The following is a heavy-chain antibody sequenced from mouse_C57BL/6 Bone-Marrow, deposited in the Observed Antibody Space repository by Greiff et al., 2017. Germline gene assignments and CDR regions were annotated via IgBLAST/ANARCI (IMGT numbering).Heavy chain of an antibody. V-gene: IGHV1-15*01. D-gene: IGHD2-4*01. CDR2: IAPGTGGT. Sequence: QVQLKESGAELVRPGASVTLSCKASGYTFTDYTMPWVQQTPVHGLEWIGAIAPGTGGTSYNPKFKGQVTLTADNSSSTLYMELRRLTSEDSAVCYRTRRDDYALDYWGQGTSVTVSS. CDR3: TRRDDYALDY. J-gene: IGHJ4*01. CDR1: GYTFTDYT.